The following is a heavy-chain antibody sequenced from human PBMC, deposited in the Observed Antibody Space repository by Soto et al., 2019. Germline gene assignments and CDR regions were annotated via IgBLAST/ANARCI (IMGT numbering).Heavy chain of an antibody. CDR3: ARESGLLGYSYGYIFGY. D-gene: IGHD5-18*01. CDR2: IIPIFGTA. CDR1: GGTFSSYA. Sequence: GASVKVSCKASGGTFSSYAISWVRQAPGQGLEWMGGIIPIFGTANYAQKFQGRVTITADESTSTAYTELSSLRSEDTAVYYCARESGLLGYSYGYIFGYWGQGTLVTVSS. J-gene: IGHJ4*02. V-gene: IGHV1-69*13.